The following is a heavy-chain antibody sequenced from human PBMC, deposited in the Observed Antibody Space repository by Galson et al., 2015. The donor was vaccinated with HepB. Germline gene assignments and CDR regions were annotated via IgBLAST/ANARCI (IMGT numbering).Heavy chain of an antibody. Sequence: SLRLSCAASGFTFSSYSMNWVRQAPGKGLEWVSSISSSSSYIYYADSVKGRFTTSRDNAKNSLYLQMNSLRAEDTAVYYCARVGQWLVLAQDYYYYGMDVWGQGTTVTVSS. J-gene: IGHJ6*02. V-gene: IGHV3-21*01. CDR3: ARVGQWLVLAQDYYYYGMDV. CDR2: ISSSSSYI. CDR1: GFTFSSYS. D-gene: IGHD6-19*01.